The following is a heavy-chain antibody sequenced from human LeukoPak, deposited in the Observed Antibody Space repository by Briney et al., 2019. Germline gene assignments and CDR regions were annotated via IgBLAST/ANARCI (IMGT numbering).Heavy chain of an antibody. Sequence: SSETLSLTCAVSGYSISSGYYWGWIRQPPGKGLEWIGSIYHSGSTYYNPSLKSRVTISVDTSKNQFSLKLSSVTAADTAVYYCARPRTYYDFWSGHYGDAFDIWGQGTMVTVSS. J-gene: IGHJ3*02. CDR1: GYSISSGYY. CDR2: IYHSGST. D-gene: IGHD3-3*01. CDR3: ARPRTYYDFWSGHYGDAFDI. V-gene: IGHV4-38-2*01.